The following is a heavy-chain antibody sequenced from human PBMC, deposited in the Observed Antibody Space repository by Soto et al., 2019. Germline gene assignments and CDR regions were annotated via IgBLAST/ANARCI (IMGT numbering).Heavy chain of an antibody. D-gene: IGHD3-22*01. CDR1: GFTFSSYG. CDR3: AKGRPDYYDSRHYGMDV. J-gene: IGHJ6*02. V-gene: IGHV3-30*18. CDR2: ISYDGSNK. Sequence: PGGSLRLSCAASGFTFSSYGMHWVRQAPGKGLEWVAVISYDGSNKYYADSVKGRFTISRDNSKNTQYLQMNSLRAEDTAVYYCAKGRPDYYDSRHYGMDVWGQGTTVTVSS.